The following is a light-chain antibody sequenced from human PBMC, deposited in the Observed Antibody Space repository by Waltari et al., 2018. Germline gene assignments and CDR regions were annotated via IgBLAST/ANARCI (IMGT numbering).Light chain of an antibody. CDR3: QQYYSSPWT. CDR2: WAS. Sequence: DIVMTQSPDSLAVSLGERATINCKSSQSVLYSSNNNNYLAWYQQKPGQPPKLLIYWASTRESGVPDRFSGSGSGTDFTLTISSLQAEDVAVYYCQQYYSSPWTVGQGTKV. J-gene: IGKJ1*01. V-gene: IGKV4-1*01. CDR1: QSVLYSSNNNNY.